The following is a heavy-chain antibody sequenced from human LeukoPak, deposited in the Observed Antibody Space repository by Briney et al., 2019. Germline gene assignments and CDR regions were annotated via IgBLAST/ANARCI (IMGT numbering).Heavy chain of an antibody. Sequence: PGGSLRLSCAASGFTFSSYSMNWVRQAPGKGLEWVSSISSSSSYIYYADSVKGRFTISRDNAKSSLYLQMNSLRAEDTAVYYCASGVGYYYDSTTGYFDYWGQGTLVTVSS. D-gene: IGHD3-22*01. CDR2: ISSSSSYI. CDR3: ASGVGYYYDSTTGYFDY. V-gene: IGHV3-21*01. J-gene: IGHJ4*02. CDR1: GFTFSSYS.